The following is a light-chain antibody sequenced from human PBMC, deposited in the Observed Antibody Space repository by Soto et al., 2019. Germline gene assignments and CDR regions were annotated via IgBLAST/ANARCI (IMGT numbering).Light chain of an antibody. J-gene: IGKJ1*01. Sequence: EIVLTQSPGTLSLSPGERATLSCRASQSVSSSYLAWYQQKPGQAPRLLIYGTSSRAAAIPVRFSGSGSGTDFTLTISRLEPEDFAVYYCQQYGSSAWTFGQGNKVEIK. CDR1: QSVSSSY. V-gene: IGKV3-20*01. CDR3: QQYGSSAWT. CDR2: GTS.